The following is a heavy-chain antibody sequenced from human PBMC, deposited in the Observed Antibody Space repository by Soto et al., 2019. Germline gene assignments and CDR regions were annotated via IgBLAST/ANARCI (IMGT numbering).Heavy chain of an antibody. CDR1: GFTFSAYW. CDR2: IKHDGSEK. D-gene: IGHD1-20*01. CDR3: AIITRGFSMDV. V-gene: IGHV3-7*01. J-gene: IGHJ6*02. Sequence: EVQLVESGGGLVQPGGSLRLSCAASGFTFSAYWMSWVRQTPGKGLEWAANIKHDGSEKYYVDSVKGRFTISRDNAKNSLFLEMNSLRAEDTAVFYCAIITRGFSMDVWGQGTTVTVSS.